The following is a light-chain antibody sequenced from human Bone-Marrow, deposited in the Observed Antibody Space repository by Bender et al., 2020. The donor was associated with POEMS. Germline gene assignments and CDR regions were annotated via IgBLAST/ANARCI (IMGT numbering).Light chain of an antibody. CDR1: SSDIGSNN. CDR3: ATWDDTLNGPI. V-gene: IGLV1-44*01. Sequence: QSVLTQPPSASGTPGQRVTISCSGTSSDIGSNNVNWYQQLPVKAPKLLMKSTYQRPAGVPDRFSGSRSGTSASLAISGLQSEDEADYYCATWDDTLNGPIFGGGTKLTVL. J-gene: IGLJ2*01. CDR2: STY.